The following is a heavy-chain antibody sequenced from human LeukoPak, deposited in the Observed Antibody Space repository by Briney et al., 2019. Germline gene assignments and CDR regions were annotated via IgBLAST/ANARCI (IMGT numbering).Heavy chain of an antibody. CDR1: GFMFSSNW. V-gene: IGHV3-7*03. D-gene: IGHD5-24*01. CDR3: AKEGRSLQTY. J-gene: IGHJ4*02. CDR2: IKEDGTET. Sequence: GGSLRLSCAASGFMFSSNWMSWVRLAPGKGLEWVANIKEDGTETYYVDSVKGRFTISRDNAKNSLYFQMNSLRVEDTAVYYCAKEGRSLQTYWGQGTLVTVSS.